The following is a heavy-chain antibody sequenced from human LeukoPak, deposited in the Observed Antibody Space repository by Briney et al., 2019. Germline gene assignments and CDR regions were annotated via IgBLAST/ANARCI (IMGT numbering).Heavy chain of an antibody. D-gene: IGHD2-2*03. CDR2: INEDGSAQ. CDR1: GFTISRSW. V-gene: IGHV3-7*05. Sequence: GGSLRLSCADSGFTISRSWMTWVRQAPGKGLEWVANINEDGSAQNYVDSVKGRFTISRDNAKNTLYMEMKSLRAEDTAVYYCARDAGYDRFDYWGQGTLVTVSS. J-gene: IGHJ4*02. CDR3: ARDAGYDRFDY.